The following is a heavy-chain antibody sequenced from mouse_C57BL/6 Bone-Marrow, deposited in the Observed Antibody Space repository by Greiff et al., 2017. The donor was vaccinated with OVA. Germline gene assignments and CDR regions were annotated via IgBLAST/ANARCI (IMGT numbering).Heavy chain of an antibody. J-gene: IGHJ1*03. V-gene: IGHV1-5*01. CDR1: GYTFTSYW. Sequence: VQLKESGTVLARPGASVKMSCKTSGYTFTSYWMHWVKQRPGQGLEWIGAIYPGNSDTSSNQKFKGKAKLTAVTSASTAYMGLSSLTNEDSAVYYGTRDDYDESWYFDVWGTGTTVTVSS. CDR3: TRDDYDESWYFDV. D-gene: IGHD2-4*01. CDR2: IYPGNSDT.